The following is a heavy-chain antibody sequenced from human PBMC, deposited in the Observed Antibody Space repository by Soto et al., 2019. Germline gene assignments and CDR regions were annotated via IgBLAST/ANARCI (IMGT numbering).Heavy chain of an antibody. V-gene: IGHV3-23*01. CDR2: ITGTGGAT. CDR1: TVTFRIYV. D-gene: IGHD2-2*01. CDR3: ATGAPPRTTNYYGLDL. J-gene: IGHJ6*02. Sequence: EMQLLESGGESVQPGGSLRLSCEASTVTFRIYVMNWVRQAPGKGLEWVSAITGTGGATYYAESVKGRFTISRANSKKTLYLQMNSLRVDDTAVYFCATGAPPRTTNYYGLDLWGQGTTVTVS.